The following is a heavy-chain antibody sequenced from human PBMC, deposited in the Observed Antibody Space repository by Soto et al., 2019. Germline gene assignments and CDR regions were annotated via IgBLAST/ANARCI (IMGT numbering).Heavy chain of an antibody. CDR2: ISGSGGST. CDR1: GFTFSSYA. CDR3: AKVLVGGSSSWSQKNYYYYMDV. V-gene: IGHV3-23*01. J-gene: IGHJ6*03. Sequence: EVQLLESGGGLVQPGGSLRLSCAASGFTFSSYAMSWVRQAPGKGLEWVSAISGSGGSTYYADSVKGRFTISRDNSKNTLYLQMNSLRAEDTAVYYCAKVLVGGSSSWSQKNYYYYMDVWGKGTTVTVSS. D-gene: IGHD6-13*01.